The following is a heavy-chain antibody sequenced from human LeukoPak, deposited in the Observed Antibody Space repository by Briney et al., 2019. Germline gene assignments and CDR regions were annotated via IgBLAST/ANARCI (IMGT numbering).Heavy chain of an antibody. V-gene: IGHV4-59*01. CDR3: ATGYGDFRVEGRYFYS. Sequence: KASETLSLTCTVSGGSISSYYWSWIRQPPGKGLEWIGYIYYSGSTNYNPSLRSRVTISIDTSKKHFFLKLKSVTAADTAVYYCATGYGDFRVEGRYFYSWGQGTLVTVSS. CDR2: IYYSGST. J-gene: IGHJ4*02. D-gene: IGHD4-17*01. CDR1: GGSISSYY.